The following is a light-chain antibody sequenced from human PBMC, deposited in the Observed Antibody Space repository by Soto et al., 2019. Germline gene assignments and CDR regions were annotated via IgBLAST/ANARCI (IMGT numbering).Light chain of an antibody. CDR2: GAS. J-gene: IGKJ1*01. CDR3: QQYGSSPLTWT. Sequence: IVLTQSPGTLSLSPGERATLSCRASQSVRSSHLAWYQQMPGQAPRLLIYGASSRATGIPDRFSGSGSGTDFTLTISRLEPKDFAVYYCQQYGSSPLTWTFGQGTKVDI. V-gene: IGKV3-20*01. CDR1: QSVRSSH.